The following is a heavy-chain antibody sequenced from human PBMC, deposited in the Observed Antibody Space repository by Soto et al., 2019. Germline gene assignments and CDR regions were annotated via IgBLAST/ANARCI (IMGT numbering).Heavy chain of an antibody. D-gene: IGHD5-12*01. CDR1: GGTFSSYA. CDR2: IIPIFGTA. CDR3: ARDTATYGYNYYFDY. V-gene: IGHV1-69*06. Sequence: GASVKVSCKASGGTFSSYAISWVRQAPGQGLEWMGGIIPIFGTANYAQKFQGRVTITADKSTSTAYMELGSLRSEDTAVYYCARDTATYGYNYYFDYWGQGTLVTVSS. J-gene: IGHJ4*02.